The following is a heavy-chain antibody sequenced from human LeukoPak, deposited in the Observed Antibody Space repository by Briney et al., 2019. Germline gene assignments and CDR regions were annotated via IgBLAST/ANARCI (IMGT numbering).Heavy chain of an antibody. Sequence: GGSLRLSCAAPGFTFSSYAMSWVRKAPGKGLEWVSAISGSGGSTYYADSVKGRFTISRDNSKNTLYLQMNSLRAEDTAVYYCAKGTPGAAGTEGGEEWGQGTLVTVSS. CDR1: GFTFSSYA. CDR3: AKGTPGAAGTEGGEE. J-gene: IGHJ4*02. D-gene: IGHD6-13*01. CDR2: ISGSGGST. V-gene: IGHV3-23*01.